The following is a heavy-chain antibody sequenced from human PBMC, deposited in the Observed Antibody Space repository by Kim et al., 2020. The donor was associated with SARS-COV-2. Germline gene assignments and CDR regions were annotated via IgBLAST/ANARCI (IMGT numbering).Heavy chain of an antibody. Sequence: SETLSLTCSVSGVFVTSPHYYWAWIRQSPGKGLEWVGGIYFSGSSYYPPSLRSRVSMSLDTSKNQFSLNLNSVTAADTAVYYCARGTWFGELGSMGFWGQGTTVTVSS. CDR2: IYFSGSS. V-gene: IGHV4-39*07. J-gene: IGHJ6*02. CDR3: ARGTWFGELGSMGF. D-gene: IGHD3-10*01. CDR1: GVFVTSPHYY.